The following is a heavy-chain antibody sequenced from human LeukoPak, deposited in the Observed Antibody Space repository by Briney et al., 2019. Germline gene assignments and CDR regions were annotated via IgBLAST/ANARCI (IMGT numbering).Heavy chain of an antibody. Sequence: GASVKVSCKASGYTFTSYYMHWVRQATGQGLEWMGWMNPNSGNTGYAQKFQGRVTMTRNTSISTAYMELSSLRSEDTAVYYCARGHCSAGSCYLFDYWGQGTLVTVSS. D-gene: IGHD2-15*01. J-gene: IGHJ4*02. CDR1: GYTFTSYY. CDR2: MNPNSGNT. V-gene: IGHV1-8*02. CDR3: ARGHCSAGSCYLFDY.